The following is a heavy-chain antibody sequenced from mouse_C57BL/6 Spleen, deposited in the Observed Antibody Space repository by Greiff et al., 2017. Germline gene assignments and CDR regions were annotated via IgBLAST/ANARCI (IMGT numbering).Heavy chain of an antibody. D-gene: IGHD1-1*01. CDR3: ARERAYYGSSWDFDY. CDR1: GYTFTSYW. J-gene: IGHJ2*01. Sequence: QVQLQQPGAELVKPGASVKLSCKASGYTFTSYWMHWVKQRPGQGLEWIGMIHPNSGSTNYNEKFKSKATLTVDKSSSTAYMQLSSLTSEDSAVYYCARERAYYGSSWDFDYWGQGTTLTVSS. CDR2: IHPNSGST. V-gene: IGHV1-64*01.